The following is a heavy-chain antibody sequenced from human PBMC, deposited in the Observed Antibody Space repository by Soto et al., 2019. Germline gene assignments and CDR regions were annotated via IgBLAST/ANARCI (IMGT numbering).Heavy chain of an antibody. CDR1: GFTFSTYW. CDR3: AFYSESIGYRYTFAY. J-gene: IGHJ4*02. D-gene: IGHD3-22*01. Sequence: GVSLRLSFAASGFTFSTYWMSWFRQAPGKGLEWVANIKQDGSEKYYVDSVKGRFTISRDNAKNSLYLQMNSLRAEDTAVYYCAFYSESIGYRYTFAYWGQGTLFSVSS. V-gene: IGHV3-7*01. CDR2: IKQDGSEK.